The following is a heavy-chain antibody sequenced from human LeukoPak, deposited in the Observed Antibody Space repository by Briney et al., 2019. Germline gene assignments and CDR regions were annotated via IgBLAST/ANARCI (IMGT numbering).Heavy chain of an antibody. CDR3: AKRICTSNRCYLEY. V-gene: IGHV3-23*01. D-gene: IGHD2-2*01. CDR2: ITDSGYNT. CDR1: GFTFSNYP. J-gene: IGHJ4*02. Sequence: GGSLRLSCAASGFTFSNYPMSWVRQAPGKGLEWVSTITDSGYNTYYADSVKGRFTISRDNSKNTLYLQMNSLRAEDTALYYCAKRICTSNRCYLEYWGQGTLVTVPS.